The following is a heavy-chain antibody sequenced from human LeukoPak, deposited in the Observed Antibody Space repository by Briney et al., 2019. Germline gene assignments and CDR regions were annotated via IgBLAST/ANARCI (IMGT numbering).Heavy chain of an antibody. CDR2: IRSKANSYAT. CDR3: TISNSGRRDY. D-gene: IGHD1-26*01. J-gene: IGHJ4*02. CDR1: GFTFSGSA. V-gene: IGHV3-73*01. Sequence: SGGSLRLSCAASGFTFSGSAMHWVRQASGKGLEWVGRIRSKANSYATAYAASVKGRFTISRDDSKNTAYLQMNSLKTEDTAVYYCTISNSGRRDYWGQGTLVTVSS.